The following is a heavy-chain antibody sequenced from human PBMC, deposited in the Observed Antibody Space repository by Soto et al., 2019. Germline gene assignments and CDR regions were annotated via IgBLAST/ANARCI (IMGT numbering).Heavy chain of an antibody. CDR1: GYTFTGYY. V-gene: IGHV1-2*04. CDR2: INPNSGGT. J-gene: IGHJ5*02. Sequence: QVQLVQSGAEVKKPGASVKVSCKASGYTFTGYYMHWVRQAPGQGLEWMGWINPNSGGTNYAQKIQGWVTMTRDTSISTAYMELSRLRSDDTAVYYGARGITGTSDNWFDHWGQGTLVTVSS. D-gene: IGHD1-20*01. CDR3: ARGITGTSDNWFDH.